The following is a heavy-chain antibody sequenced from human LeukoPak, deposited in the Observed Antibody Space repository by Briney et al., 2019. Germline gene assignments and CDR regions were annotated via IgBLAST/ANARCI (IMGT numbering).Heavy chain of an antibody. V-gene: IGHV1-2*02. CDR3: ACPMVAAFDY. D-gene: IGHD4/OR15-4a*01. Sequence: ASVKVSCKASGYSFTGYYMHWVRQAPGQGLEWMGWINPNSGGTNYAQKFQGRVTMTRDTSISTAYMELSSLRSEDTAVYYCACPMVAAFDYWGQGTLVTVSS. CDR2: INPNSGGT. CDR1: GYSFTGYY. J-gene: IGHJ4*02.